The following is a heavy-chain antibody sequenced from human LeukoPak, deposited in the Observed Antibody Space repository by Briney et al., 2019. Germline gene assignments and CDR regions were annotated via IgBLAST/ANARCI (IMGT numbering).Heavy chain of an antibody. V-gene: IGHV3-30*04. CDR2: ISYDGSNK. J-gene: IGHJ4*02. Sequence: GRSLRLSCAASGFTFSSYAMHWVRQAPGKGLEWVAVISYDGSNKYYADSVKGRFTISRDNSKSTLYLQMNSLRAEDTAVYYCARVKLAYCGVQCWIDYWGQGTLVTVSS. CDR1: GFTFSSYA. D-gene: IGHD2-21*01. CDR3: ARVKLAYCGVQCWIDY.